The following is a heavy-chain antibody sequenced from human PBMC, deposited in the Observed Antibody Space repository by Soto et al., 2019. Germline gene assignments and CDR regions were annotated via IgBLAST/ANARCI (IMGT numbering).Heavy chain of an antibody. V-gene: IGHV4-30-4*01. J-gene: IGHJ6*02. CDR3: ARDDYGAPHRRGDGMDV. CDR2: IYYSEST. CDR1: GGSLSSGEYH. Sequence: KPSETLSLTCTVSGGSLSSGEYHRGWIGPPPDKGLEMSGYIYYSESTYCNPPHKSRVTISVDTSKNQFSLKLSSVTAADTAVFYCARDDYGAPHRRGDGMDVWGQGSTVTVSS. D-gene: IGHD4-17*01.